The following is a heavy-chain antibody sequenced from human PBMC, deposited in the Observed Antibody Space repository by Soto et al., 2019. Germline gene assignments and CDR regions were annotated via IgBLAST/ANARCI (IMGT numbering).Heavy chain of an antibody. V-gene: IGHV4-39*01. Sequence: ASETLSLTCTVSGGSISSSSYYWGWIRQPPGKGLEWIGSIYYSGSTYYNPSLKSRVTISVDTSKNQFSLELSSVTAADTAVYYCAVGAGPWTSPNWFDPWGQGTLVTVSS. CDR2: IYYSGST. D-gene: IGHD1-26*01. CDR3: AVGAGPWTSPNWFDP. CDR1: GGSISSSSYY. J-gene: IGHJ5*02.